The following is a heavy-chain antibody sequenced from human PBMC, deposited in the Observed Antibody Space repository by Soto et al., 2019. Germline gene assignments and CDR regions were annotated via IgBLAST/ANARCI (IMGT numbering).Heavy chain of an antibody. CDR2: ISWNSGSI. J-gene: IGHJ4*02. Sequence: EVQLVESGGGLVQPGRSLRLSCAASGFTFDDYAMHWVRQARGKGLEWVSGISWNSGSIGYADSVKGRFTISRDNAKNSLYLQMNSLRAEDTALYYCAKGGYNWYSYLDYWGQGTLVTVSS. D-gene: IGHD1-7*01. V-gene: IGHV3-9*01. CDR1: GFTFDDYA. CDR3: AKGGYNWYSYLDY.